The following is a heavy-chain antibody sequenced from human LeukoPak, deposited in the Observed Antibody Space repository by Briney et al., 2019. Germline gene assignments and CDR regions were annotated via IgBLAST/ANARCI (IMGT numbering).Heavy chain of an antibody. CDR1: GFTFSSHS. J-gene: IGHJ4*02. CDR3: ARDFDYYGSGSYYSLDY. V-gene: IGHV3-21*01. CDR2: ISSSSSYI. Sequence: PGGSLRLSCAASGFTFSSHSMIWVRQAPGKGLEWVSSISSSSSYIYYADSVKGRFTISRDNAKNSLYLQMNSLRAEDTAVYYCARDFDYYGSGSYYSLDYWGQGTLVTVSS. D-gene: IGHD3-10*01.